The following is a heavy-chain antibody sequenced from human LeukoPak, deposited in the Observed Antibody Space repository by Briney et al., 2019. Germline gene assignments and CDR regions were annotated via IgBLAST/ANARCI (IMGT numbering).Heavy chain of an antibody. CDR1: GGSISSSSYY. V-gene: IGHV4-39*01. CDR3: ARRGGSGRSFDY. D-gene: IGHD3-10*01. CDR2: IHSSGST. Sequence: SETLPLTCTVSGGSISSSSYYWGWIRQPPGKGLEWIGSIHSSGSTYYNPSLKSRVTISVDTSKNQFSLNLSSVPASDTAVYYCARRGGSGRSFDYWGQGILVTVSS. J-gene: IGHJ4*02.